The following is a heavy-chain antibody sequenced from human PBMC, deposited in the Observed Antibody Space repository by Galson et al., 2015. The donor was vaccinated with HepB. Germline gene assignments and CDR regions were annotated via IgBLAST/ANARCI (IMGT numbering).Heavy chain of an antibody. V-gene: IGHV3-30*04. D-gene: IGHD4-23*01. CDR1: GFTFSSYA. J-gene: IGHJ4*02. Sequence: SLRLSCAASGFTFSSYAMHWVRQAPGKGLEWVAVISYDGSNKYYADSVKGRFTISRDNSKNTLYLQMNSLRAEDTAVYYCARDGGPYYGGNSGATDYWGQGTLVTVSP. CDR3: ARDGGPYYGGNSGATDY. CDR2: ISYDGSNK.